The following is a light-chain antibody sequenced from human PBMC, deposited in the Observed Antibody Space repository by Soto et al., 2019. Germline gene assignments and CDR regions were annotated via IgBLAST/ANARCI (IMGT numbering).Light chain of an antibody. J-gene: IGLJ3*02. CDR1: SSDIGASTF. CDR3: SSARSDKTWV. Sequence: QSVLTQPASVSESPGQSITISCTGTSSDIGASTFVSWYQQHPGKAPKLLIYEVSNRPSGISNRFSGSKSANTASLTISGLQAEDEADYYCSSARSDKTWVFGGGTKVTVL. V-gene: IGLV2-14*03. CDR2: EVS.